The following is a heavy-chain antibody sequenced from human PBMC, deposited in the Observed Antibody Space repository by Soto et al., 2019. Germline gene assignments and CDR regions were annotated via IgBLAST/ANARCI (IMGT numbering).Heavy chain of an antibody. J-gene: IGHJ5*02. V-gene: IGHV3-7*03. CDR2: IPQDGVDG. D-gene: IGHD2-8*02. Sequence: GGSLRLSCEVSGFTFSMYSMSWVRQTPGKGLEWVAKIPQDGVDGHYADSVKGRFTISRDNGKNSLYLQMNSLTTEDAAVYYCTRDRGVAISGTWFLDPWGQGTLVTVSS. CDR3: TRDRGVAISGTWFLDP. CDR1: GFTFSMYS.